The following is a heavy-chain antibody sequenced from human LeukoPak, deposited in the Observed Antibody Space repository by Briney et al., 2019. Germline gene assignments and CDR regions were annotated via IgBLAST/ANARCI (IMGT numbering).Heavy chain of an antibody. J-gene: IGHJ4*02. CDR1: GGSISSYY. CDR3: ARGVYIAAAQYAY. D-gene: IGHD6-13*01. Sequence: SETLSLTCTVPGGSISSYYWSWIRQPPGKGLEWIGEINHSGSTNYNPSLKGRVTISVDTSKNQFSLRLSSVTAADTAVYYCARGVYIAAAQYAYWGQGTLVTVSS. V-gene: IGHV4-34*01. CDR2: INHSGST.